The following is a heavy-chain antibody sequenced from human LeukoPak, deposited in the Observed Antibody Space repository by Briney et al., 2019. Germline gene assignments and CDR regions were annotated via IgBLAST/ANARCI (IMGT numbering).Heavy chain of an antibody. J-gene: IGHJ4*02. D-gene: IGHD6-19*01. CDR1: GDAISGYY. V-gene: IGHV4-59*01. Sequence: PSETLSLTCTVFGDAISGYYWSWIRQSPGQGLEWIGYVYYSGSTNYNPSLSSRVTISIDTSKNQFSLNLTSVTAADTALYYCASGWIRYNYFDTWGQGALVTVSS. CDR2: VYYSGST. CDR3: ASGWIRYNYFDT.